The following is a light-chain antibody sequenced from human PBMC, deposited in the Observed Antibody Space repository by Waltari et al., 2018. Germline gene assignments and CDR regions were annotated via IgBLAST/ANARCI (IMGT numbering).Light chain of an antibody. CDR2: KVS. Sequence: DVVMTQSPLSLPVIFGQTASITCRSSQSLVHSDGRTYLNWFQQRPDQSPRRLIYKVSNRDSGVPDRFSGSGSGTEFTLEISRVEAADVAVYYCMQGTYWPRTFGQGTKLEIE. V-gene: IGKV2-30*02. J-gene: IGKJ2*01. CDR1: QSLVHSDGRTY. CDR3: MQGTYWPRT.